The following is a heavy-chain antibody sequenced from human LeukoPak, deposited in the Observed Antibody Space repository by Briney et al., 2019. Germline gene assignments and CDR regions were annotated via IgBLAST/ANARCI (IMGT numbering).Heavy chain of an antibody. CDR2: VTSGGST. D-gene: IGHD7-27*01. CDR1: GFTFSAFA. CDR3: AKDSRSSGTGAADC. V-gene: IGHV3-23*01. J-gene: IGHJ4*02. Sequence: GESLKISCAGSGFTFSAFAMSWVRQAPGKGLEWASTVTSGGSTHYADSVKGRFTISTDNSKNTLYLQMNSLRAEDTAVYYCAKDSRSSGTGAADCWGQGTLVTVSS.